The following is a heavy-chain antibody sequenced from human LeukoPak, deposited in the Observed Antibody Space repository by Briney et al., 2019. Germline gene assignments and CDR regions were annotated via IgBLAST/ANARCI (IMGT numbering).Heavy chain of an antibody. Sequence: GGSLRLSCAVSGFTFDDYAMHWVRRVPGKGLEWVAGISGGGSTYYADSVKGRFTISRDNSKNTLYLQMNSLRAEDTAVYYCAKSGLNRFDYWGQGTLVTVSS. J-gene: IGHJ4*02. D-gene: IGHD2-15*01. CDR3: AKSGLNRFDY. V-gene: IGHV3-23*01. CDR1: GFTFDDYA. CDR2: ISGGGST.